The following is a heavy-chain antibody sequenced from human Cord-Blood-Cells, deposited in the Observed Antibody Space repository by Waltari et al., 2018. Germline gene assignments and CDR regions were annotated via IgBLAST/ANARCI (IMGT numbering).Heavy chain of an antibody. CDR3: ARDRGDIVVVPAASYWYFDL. D-gene: IGHD2-2*01. CDR1: GGTFSSYA. J-gene: IGHJ2*01. Sequence: QVQLVQSGAEVKKPGSSVKVSCKASGGTFSSYAISWVRQAPGQGLEWMGGIIPIFGTANYAQKFQGRVTITADESTSTAYMELSSLRSEDTAVYYCARDRGDIVVVPAASYWYFDLWGRGTLVTVSS. V-gene: IGHV1-69*01. CDR2: IIPIFGTA.